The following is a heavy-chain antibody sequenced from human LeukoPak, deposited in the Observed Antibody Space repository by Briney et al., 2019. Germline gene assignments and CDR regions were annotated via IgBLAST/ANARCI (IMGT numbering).Heavy chain of an antibody. J-gene: IGHJ4*02. V-gene: IGHV2-5*02. CDR2: IYWDDDK. CDR1: GFSLRTSGVG. Sequence: SGPTLVKPTPTLTLTFTFSGFSLRTSGVGVGWIRQPPGKALEWLALIYWDDDKRYSPSLKSRLTITKDTSKNQVVLTMTNMDPVDAATYYCAHRHRGAAAGTWSHWGQGTLVTVSS. CDR3: AHRHRGAAAGTWSH. D-gene: IGHD6-13*01.